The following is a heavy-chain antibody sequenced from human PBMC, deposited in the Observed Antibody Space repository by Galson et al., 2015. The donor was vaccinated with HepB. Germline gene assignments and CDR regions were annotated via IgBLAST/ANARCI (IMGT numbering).Heavy chain of an antibody. D-gene: IGHD3-3*01. V-gene: IGHV3-30-3*01. CDR2: VSHDGSIK. CDR1: GFIFSGYT. Sequence: LRLSCAPSGFIFSGYTIHWVRQAPDKGLEWVAVVSHDGSIKKYADSVKGRFTISRDNSKNTLFLQMNSLTTEDTAVYYCARELTIFGVVIVRYDAFDIWGQGTMVTVSS. CDR3: ARELTIFGVVIVRYDAFDI. J-gene: IGHJ3*02.